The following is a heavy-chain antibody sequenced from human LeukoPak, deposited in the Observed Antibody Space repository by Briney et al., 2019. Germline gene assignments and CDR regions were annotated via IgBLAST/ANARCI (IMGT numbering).Heavy chain of an antibody. D-gene: IGHD3-3*01. CDR3: ARASDNFWSGYPDY. Sequence: ASVKVSCKASGYTFTSYYMHWVRQAHGQGFEWMGIINPSGGTRSYAQKFQVRVSMTRDTSTSTVYMELGSLRSEDTAVYYCARASDNFWSGYPDYWGQGTLVTVSS. CDR2: INPSGGTR. CDR1: GYTFTSYY. V-gene: IGHV1-46*03. J-gene: IGHJ4*02.